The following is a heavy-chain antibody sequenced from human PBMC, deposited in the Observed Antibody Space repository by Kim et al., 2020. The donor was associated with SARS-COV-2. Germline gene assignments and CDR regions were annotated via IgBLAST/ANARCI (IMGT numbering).Heavy chain of an antibody. V-gene: IGHV4-59*01. CDR1: GGSISSYY. Sequence: SETLSLTCTVSGGSISSYYWSWIRQPPGKGLECIGYMYYIGRTSYNPSLKNRVTMSVDTSKNQFSLKLSSVTAADTAVYYCARRSERFGGTWNWFDPWGQGTLVTVSA. D-gene: IGHD3-10*01. J-gene: IGHJ5*02. CDR2: MYYIGRT. CDR3: ARRSERFGGTWNWFDP.